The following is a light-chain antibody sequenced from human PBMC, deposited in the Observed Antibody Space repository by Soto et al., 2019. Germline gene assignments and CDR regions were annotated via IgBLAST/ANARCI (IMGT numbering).Light chain of an antibody. CDR2: DAS. CDR3: QQSYSTWT. V-gene: IGKV1-39*01. Sequence: DIQMTQSPSSLSASVGDRVTIACQASQDISNYLNWYQQKPGKAPKLLIYDASNLESGVPSRFSGSGSGTDFTLTISSLQPEDFATYYCQQSYSTWTFGQGTKVDI. CDR1: QDISNY. J-gene: IGKJ1*01.